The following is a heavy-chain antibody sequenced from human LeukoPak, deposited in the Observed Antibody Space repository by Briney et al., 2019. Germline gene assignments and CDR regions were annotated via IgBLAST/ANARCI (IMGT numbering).Heavy chain of an antibody. D-gene: IGHD3-22*01. J-gene: IGHJ4*02. V-gene: IGHV3-48*01. CDR3: ARGYDSSGYSTSAPYGY. CDR1: GFTFRNYG. Sequence: GGSLRLSCAASGFTFRNYGLSWVRQAPGKGLEWVSYISSAGDNINYADSVKGRFIISRDNGKNSLYLQMNSLRAEDTAVYYCARGYDSSGYSTSAPYGYWGQGTLVTVSS. CDR2: ISSAGDNI.